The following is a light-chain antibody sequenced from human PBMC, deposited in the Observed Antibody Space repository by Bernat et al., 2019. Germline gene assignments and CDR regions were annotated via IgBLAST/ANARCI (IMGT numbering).Light chain of an antibody. Sequence: QSALTQPASVSGSPGQSITIPCTGTSSDVGSYNLVSWYQQHPGKAPKLMIYEGSKRPSGVSNRFSGSKSGNTASLTISELQAEDEADYYCCSYAGSSYVFGTGTKVTVL. CDR3: CSYAGSSYV. V-gene: IGLV2-23*01. CDR1: SSDVGSYNL. J-gene: IGLJ1*01. CDR2: EGS.